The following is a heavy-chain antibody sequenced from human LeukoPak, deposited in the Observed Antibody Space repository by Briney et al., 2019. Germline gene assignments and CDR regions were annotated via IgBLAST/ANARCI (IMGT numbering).Heavy chain of an antibody. CDR3: ARKVPLDYGDFSYFDY. CDR2: INWNGDNT. CDR1: GFTFSSYS. V-gene: IGHV3-20*04. Sequence: GGSLRLSCAASGFTFSSYSMNWVRQAPGKGLEWVSGINWNGDNTGYADSVKGRFTISRDNAKNSLYLQMNSLRAEDTAFYYCARKVPLDYGDFSYFDYWGQGTLVTVSS. J-gene: IGHJ4*02. D-gene: IGHD4-17*01.